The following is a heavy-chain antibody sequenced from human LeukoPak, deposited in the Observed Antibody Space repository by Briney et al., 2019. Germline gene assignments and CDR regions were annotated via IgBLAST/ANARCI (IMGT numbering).Heavy chain of an antibody. D-gene: IGHD1-26*01. Sequence: GGSLRLSCAASGFTFSSYTMNWVRQAPGKGLEWVAAISSSSRDIFYADSVKGRFSISRDNTQNSLSLRMNSLRAEDTAVYYCVREAAATLFDYWGQGTLVTVSS. V-gene: IGHV3-21*01. CDR1: GFTFSSYT. CDR3: VREAAATLFDY. J-gene: IGHJ4*02. CDR2: ISSSSRDI.